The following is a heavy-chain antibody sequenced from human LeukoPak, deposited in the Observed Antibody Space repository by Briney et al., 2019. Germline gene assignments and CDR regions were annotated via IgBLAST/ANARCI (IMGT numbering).Heavy chain of an antibody. CDR2: ISSSSSYI. CDR1: GFTFSSYS. Sequence: GGSLRLSCAASGFTFSSYSMNWVRQAPGKGLEWVSSISSSSSYIYYADSVKGRFTISRDNAKNSLYLQMSSLRAEDTAVYYCARDSEVVPASRGYYGMDVWGQGTTVTVSS. CDR3: ARDSEVVPASRGYYGMDV. D-gene: IGHD2-2*01. V-gene: IGHV3-21*01. J-gene: IGHJ6*02.